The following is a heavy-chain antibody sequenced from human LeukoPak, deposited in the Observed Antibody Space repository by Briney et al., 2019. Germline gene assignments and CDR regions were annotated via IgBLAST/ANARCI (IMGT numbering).Heavy chain of an antibody. J-gene: IGHJ5*02. CDR3: ANLRGNLFDP. Sequence: ASVKVSCKVSGYTFTDYYMHWVQQAPGKGLEWMGLVDPEDGETIYAEKFQGRVTITADTSTDTAYMELSSLRSEDTAVYYCANLRGNLFDPWGQGTLVTVYS. V-gene: IGHV1-69-2*01. CDR2: VDPEDGET. CDR1: GYTFTDYY. D-gene: IGHD3-10*01.